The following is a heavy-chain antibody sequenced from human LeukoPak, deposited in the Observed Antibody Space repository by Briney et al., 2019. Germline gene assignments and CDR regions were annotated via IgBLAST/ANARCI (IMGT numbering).Heavy chain of an antibody. J-gene: IGHJ4*02. CDR1: GFTFTTSW. Sequence: GGSLRLSCAASGFTFTTSWMHWVRQAPGKGLVWVSRITPDGTTTAYADSVKGRFTISRDNAKNTLWLHMNSLRAEDTAVYYCVRALAGLDDYWGQGSLVTVSS. CDR2: ITPDGTTT. V-gene: IGHV3-74*01. D-gene: IGHD3-9*01. CDR3: VRALAGLDDY.